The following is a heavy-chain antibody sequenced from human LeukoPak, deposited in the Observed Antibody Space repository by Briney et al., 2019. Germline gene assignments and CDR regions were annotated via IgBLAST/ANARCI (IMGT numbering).Heavy chain of an antibody. CDR2: TTISGHTK. V-gene: IGHV3-48*03. J-gene: IGHJ5*02. CDR1: GFDLNTYE. D-gene: IGHD3-10*01. CDR3: ARGVPHADL. Sequence: PGGSLRLSCAASGFDLNTYEMNWVRQAPGKGLEWIADTTISGHTKNYADSVKGRFTISRDNAGTSLYLQMNSLRVEDTGVYYCARGVPHADLWGQVTLVTVSS.